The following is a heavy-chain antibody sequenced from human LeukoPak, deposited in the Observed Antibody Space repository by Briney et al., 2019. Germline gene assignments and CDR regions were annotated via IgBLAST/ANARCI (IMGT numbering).Heavy chain of an antibody. CDR2: INWDGGTT. CDR1: GFTFDDYA. V-gene: IGHV3-43D*03. CDR3: ARDSVLIAVAVRGAFDI. Sequence: GGSLRLSCAASGFTFDDYAMHWVRQPPWKGLQWVSFINWDGGTTYYADSVKGRFTISRDNAKNSLYLQMNSLRAEDTALYYCARDSVLIAVAVRGAFDIWGQGTMVTVSS. D-gene: IGHD6-19*01. J-gene: IGHJ3*02.